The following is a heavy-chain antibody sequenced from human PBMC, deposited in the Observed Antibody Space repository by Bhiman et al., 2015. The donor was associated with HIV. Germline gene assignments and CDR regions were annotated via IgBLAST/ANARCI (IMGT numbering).Heavy chain of an antibody. V-gene: IGHV3-74*01. D-gene: IGHD3-16*01. CDR1: GFTFSSYW. J-gene: IGHJ4*02. CDR2: IKTDGSST. Sequence: EVQLVESGGGLVQPGGSLRLSCAASGFTFSSYWMHWVRQAPGKGLVWVSRIKTDGSSTNYADSVKGRFTISRDNAKNTVYLQMNSLRAEDTAVYYCARDPFQSWGDWGQGTLVTVSS. CDR3: ARDPFQSWGD.